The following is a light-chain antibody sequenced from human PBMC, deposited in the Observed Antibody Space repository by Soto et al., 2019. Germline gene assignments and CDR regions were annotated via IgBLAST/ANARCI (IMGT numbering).Light chain of an antibody. CDR2: GAS. J-gene: IGKJ5*01. CDR3: QQYVSPPIT. V-gene: IGKV3-20*01. CDR1: QSVTSTY. Sequence: EIVLTQSPGTLALSPGSRATLSCRASQSVTSTYLGWYQQKPGQAPSLLIYGASSRATGIPDRFSGSGSGTDFTLTISRLEPEDFAVYYCQQYVSPPITFGQGTRLEIK.